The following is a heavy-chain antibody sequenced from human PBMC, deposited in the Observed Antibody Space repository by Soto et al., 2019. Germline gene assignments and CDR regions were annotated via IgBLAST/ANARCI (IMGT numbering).Heavy chain of an antibody. J-gene: IGHJ3*02. D-gene: IGHD2-15*01. V-gene: IGHV1-46*03. CDR2: INPSGGST. CDR1: GYTFTSYY. Sequence: ASVKVSCKASGYTFTSYYMHWVRQAPGQGLDWMGIINPSGGSTSYAQKFQGRVTMTRDTSTSTVYMELSSLRSEDTAVYYCAREALGYCSGGSCYDAFDIWGQGTMVTVSS. CDR3: AREALGYCSGGSCYDAFDI.